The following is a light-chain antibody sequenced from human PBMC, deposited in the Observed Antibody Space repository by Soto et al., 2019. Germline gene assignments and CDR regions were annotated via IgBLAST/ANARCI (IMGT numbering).Light chain of an antibody. J-gene: IGLJ3*02. CDR2: DNY. CDR1: SSNIGNTC. CDR3: GTWDTSLNGARV. Sequence: QSVLTQPPSVSAAAGQKVTISCSGSSSNIGNTCVSWYQQLPGTAPKLIIYDNYKRRSGIPDRFSGSRSGTSATLAITGLQTGDEADYYCGTWDTSLNGARVFGGGTKVTVL. V-gene: IGLV1-51*01.